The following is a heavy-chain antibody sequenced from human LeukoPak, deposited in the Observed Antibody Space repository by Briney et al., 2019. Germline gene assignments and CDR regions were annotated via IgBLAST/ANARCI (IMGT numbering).Heavy chain of an antibody. CDR3: ARGRPNYYDSSGYPTFDY. CDR2: IYYSGST. Sequence: PSETLSLTCTVSGGSISSYYWSWIRQPPGKGLEWIGYIYYSGSTNYNPSLKSRVTISVDTSKNQFSLKLSSVTAADTAVYYCARGRPNYYDSSGYPTFDYWGQGTLVTVSS. CDR1: GGSISSYY. V-gene: IGHV4-59*01. D-gene: IGHD3-22*01. J-gene: IGHJ4*02.